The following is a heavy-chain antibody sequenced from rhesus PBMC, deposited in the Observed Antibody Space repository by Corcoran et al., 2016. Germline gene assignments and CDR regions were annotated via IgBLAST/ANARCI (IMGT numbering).Heavy chain of an antibody. CDR1: GGTISSGYYY. J-gene: IGHJ6*01. Sequence: QVQLQESGPGVVKPSETLSLTCAVSGGTISSGYYYWSWIRQPPGKGLEWIGGIYSTSESTNSHPSLQSRVPISTDPSKNQFSLKLSSVTATDTAVYYCARDRGLGYGLDSWGQGVVVTVSS. D-gene: IGHD3-9*01. V-gene: IGHV4S12*01. CDR3: ARDRGLGYGLDS. CDR2: IYSTSEST.